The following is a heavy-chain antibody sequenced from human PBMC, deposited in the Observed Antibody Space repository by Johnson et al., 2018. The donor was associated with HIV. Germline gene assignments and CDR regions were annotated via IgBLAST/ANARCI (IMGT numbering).Heavy chain of an antibody. D-gene: IGHD3-22*01. J-gene: IGHJ3*02. CDR1: GFTFDDYA. CDR3: AKDRVSYYYDSSGQGPYAFDI. Sequence: VQLVESGGGLVQPGRSLRLSCAASGFTFDDYAMHWVRQAPGKGLEWVSGISWNSGSIGYADSVKGRFTISRDNAKNSLYLQMNSLRAEDTALYYCAKDRVSYYYDSSGQGPYAFDIWGQGTMVTVSS. CDR2: ISWNSGSI. V-gene: IGHV3-9*01.